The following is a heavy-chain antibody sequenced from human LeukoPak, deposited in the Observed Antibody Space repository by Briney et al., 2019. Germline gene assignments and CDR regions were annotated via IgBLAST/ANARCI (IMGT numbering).Heavy chain of an antibody. D-gene: IGHD2-21*02. J-gene: IGHJ5*02. CDR1: GGSISSYY. Sequence: PSETLSLTCTVSGGSISSYYWSWIRQPPGKGLEWIGYIYYSGSTNYNPSLKSRVTISVDTSKNQYSLKLSSVTAADTAVYYCARGPNEVVTAIRGRAEGGLFDPWGQGTLVTVSS. V-gene: IGHV4-59*01. CDR3: ARGPNEVVTAIRGRAEGGLFDP. CDR2: IYYSGST.